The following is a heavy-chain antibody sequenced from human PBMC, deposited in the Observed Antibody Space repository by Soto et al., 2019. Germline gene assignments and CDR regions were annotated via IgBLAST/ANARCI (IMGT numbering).Heavy chain of an antibody. CDR1: GYTFSSYG. CDR3: ARDRGAYGMGV. V-gene: IGHV1-18*01. CDR2: ISAYNGNT. Sequence: QVQLVQSGAEVKKPGASVKVSCKASGYTFSSYGISWVRQAPGQGLEWMGWISAYNGNTNYAQNLQGRVTMTTDTSTSTAYVELRSLRSDDRAVYCCARDRGAYGMGVWGQGTAVNVSS. D-gene: IGHD3-10*01. J-gene: IGHJ6*02.